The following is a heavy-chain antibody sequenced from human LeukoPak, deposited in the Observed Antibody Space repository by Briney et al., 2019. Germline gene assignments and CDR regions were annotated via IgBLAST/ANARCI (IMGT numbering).Heavy chain of an antibody. CDR2: IYWDDDK. CDR1: GFXXTTNXVX. V-gene: IGHV2-5*02. J-gene: IGHJ4*02. Sequence: SGPTLVKPTQTLTLTCTFSGFXXTTNXVXXGXXXXPXGXXXXXXXLIYWDDDKRFSSSLKSRLTITKDTSNNQVVLTMTNMDPVDTATYYCSHRHIVGVTSSFDYWGQGILVTVSS. CDR3: SHRHIVGVTSSFDY. D-gene: IGHD1-26*01.